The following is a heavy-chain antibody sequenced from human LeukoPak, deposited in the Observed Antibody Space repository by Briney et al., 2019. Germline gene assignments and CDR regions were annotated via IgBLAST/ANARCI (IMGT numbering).Heavy chain of an antibody. D-gene: IGHD2-2*01. V-gene: IGHV1-18*01. J-gene: IGHJ4*02. Sequence: SGKLSCKPSTSNFYTYGLTWVRQAPGHGLEWMRWFGANSGSTRYAPKVQGRVSITTDAATSTAYMELRSLTSDDTAVYYCAGGDVVVPAASDYWGQGTLVTVSS. CDR1: TSNFYTYG. CDR3: AGGDVVVPAASDY. CDR2: FGANSGST.